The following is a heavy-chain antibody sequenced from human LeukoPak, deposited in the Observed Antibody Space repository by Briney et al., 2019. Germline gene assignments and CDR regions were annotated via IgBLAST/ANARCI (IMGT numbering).Heavy chain of an antibody. CDR2: TRNKANSYTT. CDR3: ARGPRWGYDSSGYRYY. V-gene: IGHV3-72*01. J-gene: IGHJ4*02. CDR1: GFTFSDHY. Sequence: GGSLRLSCAASGFTFSDHYMDWVRQAPGKGLEWVGRTRNKANSYTTEYAASVKGRFTISRDDSKNSLYLQMNSLKTEDTAVYYCARGPRWGYDSSGYRYYWGQGTLVTVSS. D-gene: IGHD3-22*01.